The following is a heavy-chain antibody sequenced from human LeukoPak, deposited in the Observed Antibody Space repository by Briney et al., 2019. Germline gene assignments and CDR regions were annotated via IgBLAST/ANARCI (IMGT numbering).Heavy chain of an antibody. CDR3: ARAGDSRKGYYYYYMDV. D-gene: IGHD3-22*01. V-gene: IGHV3-64*01. Sequence: GGSLRLSCAASGFTFSSYAMHWVRQAPGKGLEYVSAISSNGGSTYYANSVKGRFTISRDNSKNTLYLQMGSLRAEDMAVYYCARAGDSRKGYYYYYMDVWGKGTTVTVSS. CDR2: ISSNGGST. CDR1: GFTFSSYA. J-gene: IGHJ6*03.